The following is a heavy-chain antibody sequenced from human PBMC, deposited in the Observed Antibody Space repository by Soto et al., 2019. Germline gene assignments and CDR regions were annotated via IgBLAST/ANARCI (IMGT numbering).Heavy chain of an antibody. CDR2: ISYDGSNK. CDR3: ARDYLGDFWSGYYLPYYGMDV. J-gene: IGHJ6*02. V-gene: IGHV3-30-3*01. CDR1: GFTFSSYA. D-gene: IGHD3-3*01. Sequence: HPGGSLRLSCAASGFTFSSYAMHWVRQAPGKGLEWVAVISYDGSNKYYADSVKGRFTIFRDNSKNTLYLQMNSLRAEDTAVYYCARDYLGDFWSGYYLPYYGMDVWGQGTTVTVSS.